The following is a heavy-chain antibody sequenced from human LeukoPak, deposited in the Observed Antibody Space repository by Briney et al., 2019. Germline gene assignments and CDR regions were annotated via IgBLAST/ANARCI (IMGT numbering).Heavy chain of an antibody. J-gene: IGHJ3*01. CDR1: GFTFSSYA. CDR3: ARDKWGLHKAFDV. Sequence: GRSLRLSCAASGFTFSSYAMHWVRQAPGKGLEWVAVISYDGSNKYYADSVKGRFTISRDKSNNTLYLQMDSLRAEDTAVYYCARDKWGLHKAFDVWGQGTVVAVSS. D-gene: IGHD7-27*01. V-gene: IGHV3-30*14. CDR2: ISYDGSNK.